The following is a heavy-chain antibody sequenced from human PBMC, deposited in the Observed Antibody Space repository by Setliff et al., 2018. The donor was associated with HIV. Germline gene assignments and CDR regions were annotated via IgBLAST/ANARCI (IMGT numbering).Heavy chain of an antibody. Sequence: SETLSLTCSVSGDSITHYYWNWIRQPPGKGLEWIGSIYHSGNTYYMPSLQSRVTISVDMSKNQFSLNLNSVTAADTAVYYCARGQGCGGGCHYAFEMWGQGTMVTVSS. CDR1: GDSITHYY. V-gene: IGHV4-38-2*02. CDR2: IYHSGNT. J-gene: IGHJ3*02. CDR3: ARGQGCGGGCHYAFEM. D-gene: IGHD2-21*02.